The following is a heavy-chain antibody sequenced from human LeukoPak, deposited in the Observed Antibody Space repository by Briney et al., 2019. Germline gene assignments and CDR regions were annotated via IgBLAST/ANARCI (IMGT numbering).Heavy chain of an antibody. CDR2: INSDGSIT. J-gene: IGHJ3*02. D-gene: IGHD1-26*01. CDR3: ARGTGYSVFDM. Sequence: PGGSPILSCAASGFTFSSYWMHWVRQAPGKGLVWVSRINSDGSITSYADSVKGRFTISRDNAKNTLYLQMNSLRAEDTAVYYCARGTGYSVFDMWGQGTMVTVSS. V-gene: IGHV3-74*01. CDR1: GFTFSSYW.